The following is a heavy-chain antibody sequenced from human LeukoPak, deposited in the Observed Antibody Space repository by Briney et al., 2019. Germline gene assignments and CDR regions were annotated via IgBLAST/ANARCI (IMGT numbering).Heavy chain of an antibody. CDR3: ARDPLLSIAARPGYFDL. J-gene: IGHJ2*01. Sequence: GGSLSLSGAASGFTFSCYSINCVGQSPGKGLEWGSSISSSSSYIYYADSVKGRFTISRDNAKNSLYLQMNSLRAEDTAVYYCARDPLLSIAARPGYFDLWGRGTLVTVSS. V-gene: IGHV3-21*01. D-gene: IGHD6-6*01. CDR2: ISSSSSYI. CDR1: GFTFSCYS.